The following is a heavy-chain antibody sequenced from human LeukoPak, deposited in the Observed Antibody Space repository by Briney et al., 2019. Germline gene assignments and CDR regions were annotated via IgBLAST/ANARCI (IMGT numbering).Heavy chain of an antibody. CDR3: ARGSHDYGNWFDP. D-gene: IGHD4-17*01. CDR1: GFSFSTYS. V-gene: IGHV3-21*01. J-gene: IGHJ5*02. Sequence: GGSLRLSCAASGFSFSTYSFSWVRQAPGKGLEWVSSISSSSSYIYYADSVKGRFTISRDNAKNSLYLQMNSLRAEDTAVYYCARGSHDYGNWFDPWGQGTLVTVSS. CDR2: ISSSSSYI.